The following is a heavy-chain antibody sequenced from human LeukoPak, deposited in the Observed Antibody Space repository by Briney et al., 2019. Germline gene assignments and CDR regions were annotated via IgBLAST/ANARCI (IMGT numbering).Heavy chain of an antibody. J-gene: IGHJ6*03. CDR3: ASGLSSLFSFGAALDYYMDV. CDR1: GYTFTNHY. D-gene: IGHD5-18*01. Sequence: GASVKVSCKASGYTFTNHYMHWVRQARGQGLEWMGWINPHSGDTNYAQKFQGRVIMTRDTSISTAYMKLSSLRSDDTAMYYCASGLSSLFSFGAALDYYMDVWGKGTPVTVSS. CDR2: INPHSGDT. V-gene: IGHV1-2*02.